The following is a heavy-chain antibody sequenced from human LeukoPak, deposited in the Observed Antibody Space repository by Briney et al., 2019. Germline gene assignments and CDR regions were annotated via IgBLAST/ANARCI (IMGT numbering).Heavy chain of an antibody. CDR3: ARAPGPLSVSYHNWFDP. J-gene: IGHJ5*02. CDR2: IYYSGST. CDR1: GGSISSTSYY. V-gene: IGHV4-39*01. Sequence: SETLSLTCTVSGGSISSTSYYWGWIRQPPGKGLEWIGSIYYSGSTYYNPSLKSRVTISVDPSKKQFSLKLSSVTAADTAVYYWARAPGPLSVSYHNWFDPWGQGTLVTVSS. D-gene: IGHD1-26*01.